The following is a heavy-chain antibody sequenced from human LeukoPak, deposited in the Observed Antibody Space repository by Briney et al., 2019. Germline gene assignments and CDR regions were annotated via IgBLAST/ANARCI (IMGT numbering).Heavy chain of an antibody. CDR1: GFTFSSFW. Sequence: GGSLRLSCAASGFTFSSFWMSWVRQAPGKGLEGVANMNQHGGETNYVDSMKGRFTISRDNAKNSLYLQMNSLRDEDTAVYYCARGRPSDWGVDYWGQGTPVTVSS. D-gene: IGHD7-27*01. CDR3: ARGRPSDWGVDY. J-gene: IGHJ4*02. CDR2: MNQHGGET. V-gene: IGHV3-7*01.